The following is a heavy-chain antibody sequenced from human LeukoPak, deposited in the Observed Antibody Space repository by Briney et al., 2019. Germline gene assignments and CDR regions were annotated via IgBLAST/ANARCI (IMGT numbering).Heavy chain of an antibody. CDR1: GGSISSYY. D-gene: IGHD6-25*01. Sequence: SETLSLTCTVSGGSISSYYWTWIRQSAGKGLEWIGRINTSGSTSYNPSLRSRVTLSVNTSKNQFSLNLTSVTAADTAVYSCAREGGDPRWLDPWGQGTLVTVSS. V-gene: IGHV4-4*07. CDR3: AREGGDPRWLDP. CDR2: INTSGST. J-gene: IGHJ5*02.